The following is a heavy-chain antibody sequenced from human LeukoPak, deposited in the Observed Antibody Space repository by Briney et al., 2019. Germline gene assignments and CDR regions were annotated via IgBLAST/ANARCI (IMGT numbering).Heavy chain of an antibody. Sequence: SETLSPTCTVSGGSISSYYWSWIRQPPGKGLEWIGYIYYSGSTNYNPSLKSRVTISVDTSKNQFSLKLSSVTAADTAVYYCARAEDYGDYSSRAFDIWGQGTMVTVSS. CDR2: IYYSGST. CDR1: GGSISSYY. D-gene: IGHD4-17*01. V-gene: IGHV4-59*01. J-gene: IGHJ3*02. CDR3: ARAEDYGDYSSRAFDI.